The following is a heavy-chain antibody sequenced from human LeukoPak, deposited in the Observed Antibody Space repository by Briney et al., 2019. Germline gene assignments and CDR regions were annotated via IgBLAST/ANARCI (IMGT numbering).Heavy chain of an antibody. CDR1: GFSVSTGGVG. Sequence: ESGPTLVKPTQTLTLTCTFSGFSVSTGGVGVGWIRQPPGKALEWLALIYWNDDKRYSPSLKSRLTITKDTSKNQVVLTMTNMDPVDTAKYYCALQYDYVSKSWGQGTLVTVSS. CDR2: IYWNDDK. J-gene: IGHJ4*02. V-gene: IGHV2-5*01. D-gene: IGHD3-16*01. CDR3: ALQYDYVSKS.